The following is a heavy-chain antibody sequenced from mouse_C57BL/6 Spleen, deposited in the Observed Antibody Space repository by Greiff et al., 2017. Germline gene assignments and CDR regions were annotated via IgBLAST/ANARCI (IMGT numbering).Heavy chain of an antibody. CDR2: IDPSDSYT. V-gene: IGHV1-50*01. CDR1: GYTFTSYW. CDR3: ASSNDNGSRYYAMDY. J-gene: IGHJ4*01. Sequence: QVQLQQPGAELVKPGASVKLSCKASGYTFTSYWMQWVKQRPGQGLEWIGEIDPSDSYTNYNQKFKGKATLTVDTSSSTAYMQLSSLTSEDSAVYDCASSNDNGSRYYAMDYWGQGTSVTVSS. D-gene: IGHD1-1*01.